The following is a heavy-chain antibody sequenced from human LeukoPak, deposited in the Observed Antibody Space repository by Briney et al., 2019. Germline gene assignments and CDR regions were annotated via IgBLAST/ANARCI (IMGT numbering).Heavy chain of an antibody. CDR1: GYTFTDFY. CDR3: ARGTQWLVGNY. D-gene: IGHD6-19*01. Sequence: ASVKVSCKASGYTFTDFYIHWVRQSPGQGLEWMGRINPNSGGTNYAQKFQGRVTMTRDTSISTAYMELSRLTSDDSALYYCARGTQWLVGNYWGQGTLVTVSP. J-gene: IGHJ4*02. CDR2: INPNSGGT. V-gene: IGHV1-2*06.